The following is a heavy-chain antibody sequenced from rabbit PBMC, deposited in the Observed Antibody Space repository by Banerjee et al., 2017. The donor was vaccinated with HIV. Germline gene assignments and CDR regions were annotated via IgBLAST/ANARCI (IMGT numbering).Heavy chain of an antibody. Sequence: QEQLEESGGDLVKPEGSLTLSCKASGFDFSSYYMSWVRQAPGKGLEWIAYIYPDYGTTDYASWVNGRFTISLDNAQNTVFLQMTSLTAADTATYFCARHASGSGYYYYFNLWGQGTLVTVS. D-gene: IGHD1-1*01. CDR1: GFDFSSYY. V-gene: IGHV1S47*01. J-gene: IGHJ4*01. CDR2: IYPDYGTT. CDR3: ARHASGSGYYYYFNL.